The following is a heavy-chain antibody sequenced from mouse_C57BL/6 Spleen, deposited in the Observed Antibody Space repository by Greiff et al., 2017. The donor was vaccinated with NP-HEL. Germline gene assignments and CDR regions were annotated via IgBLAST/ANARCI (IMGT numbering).Heavy chain of an antibody. CDR3: AGYGNTHY. J-gene: IGHJ2*01. Sequence: QVQLQQSGPELVKPGASVKISCKASGYAFSSSWMNWVKQRPGKGLEWIGRIYPGDGDTNYNGKFKGKATLTADKSSSTAYMQLSSLTSEDSAVYFCAGYGNTHYWGQGTTLTVSS. CDR2: IYPGDGDT. CDR1: GYAFSSSW. D-gene: IGHD2-1*01. V-gene: IGHV1-82*01.